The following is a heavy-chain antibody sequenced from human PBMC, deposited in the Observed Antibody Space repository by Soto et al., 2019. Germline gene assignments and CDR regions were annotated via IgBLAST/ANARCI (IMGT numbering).Heavy chain of an antibody. V-gene: IGHV3-7*05. CDR2: IQEDGSNK. Sequence: EVQLVESGGGLVQPGGSQRLSCAASGFIFSNYWMNWVRQAPGKGLEWVASIQEDGSNKYYVDSVKGRFTISRDNAKNSLYLQMNSLRAEDTAVYYCVRQMYYYESTGYRWFDPWGQGTLVTVSS. J-gene: IGHJ5*02. CDR1: GFIFSNYW. CDR3: VRQMYYYESTGYRWFDP. D-gene: IGHD3-22*01.